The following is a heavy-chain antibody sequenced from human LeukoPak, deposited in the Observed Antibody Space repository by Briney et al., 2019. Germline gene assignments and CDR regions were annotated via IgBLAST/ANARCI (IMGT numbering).Heavy chain of an antibody. V-gene: IGHV3-33*01. CDR3: ARGPCSSTSCSTLEFDY. CDR1: GFTFTTYG. J-gene: IGHJ4*02. D-gene: IGHD2-2*01. Sequence: GRSLRLSCAASGFTFTTYGMHWVRQAPGKGLEWVAVIWYDGTKENYGDSVKGRFTISRDNSKNTLYLQMNSLRAEDTAMYYCARGPCSSTSCSTLEFDYWGQGTLVTVSS. CDR2: IWYDGTKE.